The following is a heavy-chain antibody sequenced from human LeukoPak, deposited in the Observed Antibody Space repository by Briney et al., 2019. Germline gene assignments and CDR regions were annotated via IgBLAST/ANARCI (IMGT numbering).Heavy chain of an antibody. Sequence: GESLKISCKGSGYSFTGYWIGWVRQMPGKGLEWMGIIYPGDSDTRYSPSFQGQVTISADKSISTAYLQWSSLKASDTAMYYCARRGHERTYYMDVWGKGTTVTVSS. CDR3: ARRGHERTYYMDV. CDR2: IYPGDSDT. J-gene: IGHJ6*03. V-gene: IGHV5-51*01. CDR1: GYSFTGYW.